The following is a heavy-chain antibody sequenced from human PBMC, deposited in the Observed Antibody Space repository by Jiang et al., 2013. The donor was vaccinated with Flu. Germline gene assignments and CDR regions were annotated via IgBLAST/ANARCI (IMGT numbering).Heavy chain of an antibody. CDR2: IIPILNIA. Sequence: SGAEVKKPGSSVKVSCKASGDTFSSYTISWLRQAPGQGLEWMGRIIPILNIADYAQKFQGRVTISADKSASTAYMELSSLRSEDTAVYYCASNYYDSSGYFAPTWGQGTLVTVSS. CDR3: ASNYYDSSGYFAPT. CDR1: GDTFSSYT. V-gene: IGHV1-69*04. D-gene: IGHD3-22*01. J-gene: IGHJ4*02.